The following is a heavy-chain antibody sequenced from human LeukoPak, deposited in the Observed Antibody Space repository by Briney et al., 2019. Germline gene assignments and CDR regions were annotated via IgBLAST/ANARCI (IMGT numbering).Heavy chain of an antibody. V-gene: IGHV3-48*03. J-gene: IGHJ4*02. CDR2: ISSSGSTI. CDR3: ARRGAAAGKLDY. CDR1: GFTFSSYE. D-gene: IGHD6-13*01. Sequence: GGSLRPSCAASGFTFSSYEMNWVRQAPGKGLEWVSYISSSGSTIYYADSVKGRFTISRDNAKNSLYLQMNSLRAEDTAVYYCARRGAAAGKLDYWGQGTLVTVSS.